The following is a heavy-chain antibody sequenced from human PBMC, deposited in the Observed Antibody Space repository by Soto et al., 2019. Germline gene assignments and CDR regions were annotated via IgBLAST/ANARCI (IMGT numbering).Heavy chain of an antibody. CDR2: IYSGGST. CDR3: ARDQYYGSGNYGMDV. J-gene: IGHJ6*02. CDR1: GFTVSSNY. D-gene: IGHD3-10*01. V-gene: IGHV3-53*01. Sequence: GGSLRLSCAASGFTVSSNYMSWVRQAPGKGLEWVSVIYSGGSTYYADSVKGRFTISRDNSKNTLYLQMNSLRAEDTAVYYCARDQYYGSGNYGMDVWGQGTTVTVSS.